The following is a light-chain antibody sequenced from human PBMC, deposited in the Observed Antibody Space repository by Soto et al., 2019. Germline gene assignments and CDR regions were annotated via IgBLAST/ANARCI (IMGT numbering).Light chain of an antibody. V-gene: IGLV4-69*01. Sequence: QLVLTQSPSAYASLGASVKLTCTLSSGHSSYAIAWHQQHPEKGPRYLMKLNSAGSHSKGDGIPDRFSGSSSGAERYLTISSLQSEDEADYYCQTWGTGIQVFGGGTKLTVL. CDR3: QTWGTGIQV. CDR2: LNSAGSH. CDR1: SGHSSYA. J-gene: IGLJ2*01.